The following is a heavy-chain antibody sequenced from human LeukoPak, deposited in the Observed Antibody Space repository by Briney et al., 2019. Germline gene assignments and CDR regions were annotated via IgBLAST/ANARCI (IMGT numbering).Heavy chain of an antibody. D-gene: IGHD5-24*01. CDR3: ASRSPRVGRGFDY. Sequence: AGESLKISCKGSGYSFTSYWIGWVRQMPGKGPEWMGIIYPADSDTRYSPSFQGQITISADKSISTAYLQWSSLKASDTAMYYCASRSPRVGRGFDYWGQGTLVTVSS. CDR2: IYPADSDT. CDR1: GYSFTSYW. J-gene: IGHJ4*02. V-gene: IGHV5-51*01.